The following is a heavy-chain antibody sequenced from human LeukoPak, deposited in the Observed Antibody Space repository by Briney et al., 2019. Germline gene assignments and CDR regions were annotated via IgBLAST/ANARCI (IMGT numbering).Heavy chain of an antibody. V-gene: IGHV4-59*08. CDR2: IYYSGST. Sequence: SETLSLTCTVSGGSISRYYWSWIRQPPGKGLEWIGYIYYSGSTNYNPSLKSRVTISIDTSKNQFSLKLSSVTAADTAVYYCARRLALGYCSGGTCHYYYRMDVWGQGTTVTVSS. CDR1: GGSISRYY. CDR3: ARRLALGYCSGGTCHYYYRMDV. D-gene: IGHD2-15*01. J-gene: IGHJ6*02.